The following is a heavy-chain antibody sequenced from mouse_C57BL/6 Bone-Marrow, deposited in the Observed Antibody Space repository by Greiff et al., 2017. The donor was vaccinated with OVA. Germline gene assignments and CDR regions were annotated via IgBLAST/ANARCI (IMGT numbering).Heavy chain of an antibody. D-gene: IGHD1-1*01. CDR2: IYPRSGNT. V-gene: IGHV1-81*01. CDR3: ASYYYGSDY. Sequence: VKLMESGAELARPGASVKLSCKASGYTFTSYGISWVKQRTGQGLEWIGEIYPRSGNTYYNEKFKGKATLTADKSSSTAYMELRSLTSEDSAVYFCASYYYGSDYWGQGTTLTVSS. CDR1: GYTFTSYG. J-gene: IGHJ2*01.